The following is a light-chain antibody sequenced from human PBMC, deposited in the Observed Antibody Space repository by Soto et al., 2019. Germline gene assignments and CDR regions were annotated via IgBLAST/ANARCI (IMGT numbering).Light chain of an antibody. CDR2: GAS. CDR3: QQYGNSPPFT. V-gene: IGKV3-20*01. Sequence: EIVLTQSPGTLSLSPGERATLSCRASQSVSSSYLAWYQQKPGQAPRLLIYGASSRATGIPDRFSGSGSGTDFTLTINGLEPEDFAVYFCQQYGNSPPFTFGQGTKVEIK. CDR1: QSVSSSY. J-gene: IGKJ2*01.